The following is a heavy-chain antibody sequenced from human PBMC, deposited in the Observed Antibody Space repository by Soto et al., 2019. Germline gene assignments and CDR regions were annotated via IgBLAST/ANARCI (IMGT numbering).Heavy chain of an antibody. V-gene: IGHV1-18*01. CDR3: ARDLYYSSGRYFDHDAFDI. CDR2: ISPHNDRT. D-gene: IGHD6-19*01. Sequence: QVQLVQSGADVKKPEASVKVSCKASGYNFTSYGISWVRQAPGQGLEWMGWISPHNDRTKYARRFQDRVTMTTETPTSTVYMELVSLRSDATAVYYCARDLYYSSGRYFDHDAFDIWGQGTVVTVSS. J-gene: IGHJ3*02. CDR1: GYNFTSYG.